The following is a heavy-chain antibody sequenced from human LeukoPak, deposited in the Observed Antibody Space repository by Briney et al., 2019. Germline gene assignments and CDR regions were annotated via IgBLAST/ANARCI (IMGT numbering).Heavy chain of an antibody. CDR2: IYSGGST. V-gene: IGHV3-66*01. D-gene: IGHD3-10*01. J-gene: IGHJ4*02. CDR3: AKDQGAVLLWFGESSDY. CDR1: GFTVSSNY. Sequence: GGSLRLSCAASGFTVSSNYMSWVRQAPGKGLEWVSVIYSGGSTYYADSVKGRFTISRDNSKNTLYLQMNSLRAEDTAVYYCAKDQGAVLLWFGESSDYWGQGTLVTVSS.